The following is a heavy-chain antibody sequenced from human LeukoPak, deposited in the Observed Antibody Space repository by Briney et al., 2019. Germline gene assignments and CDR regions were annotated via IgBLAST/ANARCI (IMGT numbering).Heavy chain of an antibody. D-gene: IGHD3-22*01. V-gene: IGHV4-38-2*02. J-gene: IGHJ4*02. CDR3: ASDSSGYYGYSDY. CDR2: IYHSGST. CDR1: GYSISSGYY. Sequence: SETLSLTCTVSGYSISSGYYWGWIRQPPGKGLEWIGSIYHSGSTYYNPSLKSRVTISVDTSKNQFSLKLSSVTAADTAVYYCASDSSGYYGYSDYWGQGTLVTVSS.